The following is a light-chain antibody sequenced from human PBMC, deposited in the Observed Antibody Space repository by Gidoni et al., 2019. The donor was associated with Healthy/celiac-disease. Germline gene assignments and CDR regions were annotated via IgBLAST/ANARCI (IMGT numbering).Light chain of an antibody. J-gene: IGKJ2*01. CDR1: QRVSSIY. CDR2: GAS. V-gene: IGKV3-20*01. CDR3: QQYGSSPGT. Sequence: EIVLTQSPGTLSLSPGERATLSCRASQRVSSIYLAWYQQKPGKAPRLLIYGASSRATGIPDRFSGSGSGTDFPLTFSRLEPEDFAVYYCQQYGSSPGTFGQWTKLEI.